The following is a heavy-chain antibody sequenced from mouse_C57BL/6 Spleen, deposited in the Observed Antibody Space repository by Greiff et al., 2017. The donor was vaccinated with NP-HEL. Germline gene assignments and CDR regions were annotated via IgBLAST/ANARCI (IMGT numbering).Heavy chain of an antibody. CDR3: ARPDYYGSTLAY. D-gene: IGHD1-1*01. Sequence: VQLQQPGAELVRPGTSVKLSCKASGYTFTSYWMHWVKQRPGQGLEWIGVIDPSDSYTNYNQKFKGKATLTVDTSSSTAYMQLSSLTSEDSAVYYCARPDYYGSTLAYWGQGTLVTVSA. CDR2: IDPSDSYT. J-gene: IGHJ3*01. V-gene: IGHV1-59*01. CDR1: GYTFTSYW.